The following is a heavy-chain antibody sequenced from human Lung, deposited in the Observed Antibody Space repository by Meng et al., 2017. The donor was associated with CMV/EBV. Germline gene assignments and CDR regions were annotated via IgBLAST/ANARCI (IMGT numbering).Heavy chain of an antibody. V-gene: IGHV1-2*06. D-gene: IGHD1-7*01. CDR1: YNFNDFY. CDR2: INPNSGGT. Sequence: YNFNDFYMHWVRQAPGQGLEWMGRINPNSGGTNYAQKFQGRVTMTRDTSISTAYMEVSSLRSDDTAVYYCATQEWELVAYYYGMDVWGQGTTVTVSS. CDR3: ATQEWELVAYYYGMDV. J-gene: IGHJ6*02.